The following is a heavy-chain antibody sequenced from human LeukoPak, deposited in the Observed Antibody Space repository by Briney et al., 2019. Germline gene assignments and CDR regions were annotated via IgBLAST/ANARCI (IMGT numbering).Heavy chain of an antibody. D-gene: IGHD4-23*01. V-gene: IGHV3-21*01. J-gene: IGHJ4*02. CDR1: GFTFSSYS. Sequence: PGGSLRLSCAASGFTFSSYSMNWVRQAPGKGLEWVSSISSSSSSYIYYADSVKGRFTISRDNAKNSLYLQMNSLRAEDTAVYYCARDWAPTVVTPSFDYWGQGTLVTVSS. CDR3: ARDWAPTVVTPSFDY. CDR2: ISSSSSSYI.